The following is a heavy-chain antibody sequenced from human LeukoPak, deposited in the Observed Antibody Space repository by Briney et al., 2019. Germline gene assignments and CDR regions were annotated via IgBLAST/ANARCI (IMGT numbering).Heavy chain of an antibody. V-gene: IGHV4-39*07. CDR3: ARVAAAGRWFDP. CDR2: IYYSGST. D-gene: IGHD6-13*01. J-gene: IGHJ5*02. Sequence: PSETLSLTCTVSGGSISSSSYYWGWIRQPPGKGLEWIGSIYYSGSTYYNPSLKSRVTISVDTSKNQFSLKLSSVTAADTAVYYCARVAAAGRWFDPWGQGTLVTVSS. CDR1: GGSISSSSYY.